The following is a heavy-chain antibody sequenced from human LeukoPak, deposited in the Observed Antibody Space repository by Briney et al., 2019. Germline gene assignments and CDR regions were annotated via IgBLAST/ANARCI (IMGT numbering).Heavy chain of an antibody. D-gene: IGHD2-2*01. CDR1: GFAFDEYA. J-gene: IGHJ2*01. Sequence: GGSLRLSCAASGFAFDEYAMHWVRQAPGKGLEWVCLINWDGGNIYYADSMKGRVTISRDNNKDYLYLQMNSLRPEDTAFYFCAKDSRHRASQYEFSATSDWYLDLWGRGTLVTVSS. CDR2: INWDGGNI. CDR3: AKDSRHRASQYEFSATSDWYLDL. V-gene: IGHV3-43D*03.